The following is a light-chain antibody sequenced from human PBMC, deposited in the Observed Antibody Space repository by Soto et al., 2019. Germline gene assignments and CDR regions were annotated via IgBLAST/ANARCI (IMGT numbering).Light chain of an antibody. CDR2: EGN. CDR3: SSYAGSSVV. CDR1: GSDTGSYKL. V-gene: IGLV2-14*02. Sequence: QSALTQPASVSGSPGQSITISCIGTGSDTGSYKLVSWYQQQSGKAPKLIIFEGNKRPSGVSNRFSGSKSGNTASLTVSGLQAEDEAVYYCSSYAGSSVVFGGGTKLTVL. J-gene: IGLJ2*01.